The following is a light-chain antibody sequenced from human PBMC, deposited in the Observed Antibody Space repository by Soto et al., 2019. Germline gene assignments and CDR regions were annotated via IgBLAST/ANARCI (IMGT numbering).Light chain of an antibody. Sequence: DIQMTQSPSTLSASVGDRVTITCRASQSISSWLSWYQQKPGKAHKLLIYKASSLESGAPSRFSGSGYGTDFTLPISTLQPDDFPTSYCQQYNSSPCTFGQRTQVAIK. CDR2: KAS. J-gene: IGKJ1*01. V-gene: IGKV1-5*03. CDR1: QSISSW. CDR3: QQYNSSPCT.